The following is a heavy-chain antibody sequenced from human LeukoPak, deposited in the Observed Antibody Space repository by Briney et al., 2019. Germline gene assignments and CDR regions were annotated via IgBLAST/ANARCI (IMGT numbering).Heavy chain of an antibody. CDR3: AKSNGYGLIDI. V-gene: IGHV4-61*02. D-gene: IGHD3-10*01. CDR1: GDSISSGSYC. J-gene: IGHJ3*02. Sequence: PSQTLSLTCTVSGDSISSGSYCWSWLRQPAGKRLEWIGRIYTSGSTNYKTSLKTRATMSLDTSRNQFSLKLNSVTAADTAVYYCAKSNGYGLIDIWGQGTMVTVSS. CDR2: IYTSGST.